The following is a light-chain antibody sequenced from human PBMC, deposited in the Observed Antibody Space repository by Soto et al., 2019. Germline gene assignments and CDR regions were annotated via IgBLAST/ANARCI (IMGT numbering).Light chain of an antibody. J-gene: IGKJ1*01. V-gene: IGKV2-30*01. CDR2: KVS. Sequence: VEMTQSPLSLPVTLGQPASISCRSSQSLLYSDGNTYLNWFQQRPGQSPRRLIYKVSNRDSGVPDRLSGSGSGTDFTLKISRVEAEDVGVYYCMQGTHWPPTFGQGTKVEIK. CDR3: MQGTHWPPT. CDR1: QSLLYSDGNTY.